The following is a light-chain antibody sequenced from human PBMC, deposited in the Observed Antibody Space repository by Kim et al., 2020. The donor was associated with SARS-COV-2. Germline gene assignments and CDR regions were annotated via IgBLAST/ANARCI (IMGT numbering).Light chain of an antibody. V-gene: IGLV3-1*01. J-gene: IGLJ2*01. Sequence: SVSPGQTASITCSGDKLGDKYACWYQQKPGQSPVLVIYQDSKRPSGIPERFSGSNSGNTATLTISGTQATDEADYYCQAWDSSTAVFGGGTQLTVL. CDR2: QDS. CDR1: KLGDKY. CDR3: QAWDSSTAV.